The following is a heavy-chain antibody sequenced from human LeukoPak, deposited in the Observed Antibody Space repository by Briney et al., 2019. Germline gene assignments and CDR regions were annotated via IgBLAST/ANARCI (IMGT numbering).Heavy chain of an antibody. CDR3: ARDCSSTSCYRGGFDP. D-gene: IGHD2-2*01. CDR2: IKQDGSEK. CDR1: GFTFSSYW. J-gene: IGHJ5*02. Sequence: GGSLRLSCAASGFTFSSYWMSWVRQAPGKGLEWVANIKQDGSEKYYVDSVKGRFAISRDNAKNSLYLQMNSLRAEDTAVYYCARDCSSTSCYRGGFDPWGQGTLVTVSS. V-gene: IGHV3-7*01.